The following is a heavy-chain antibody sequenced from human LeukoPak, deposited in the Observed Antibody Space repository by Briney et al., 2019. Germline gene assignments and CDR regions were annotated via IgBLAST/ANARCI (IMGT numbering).Heavy chain of an antibody. CDR3: ARTYTVTAPYFDY. D-gene: IGHD4-17*01. Sequence: ASVKVSFKASGYTLTDYYMHWVRQAPGQGLEWMGWINPNSGGTNYAQKFQGRVTMTRDTSISTAYMELGRLTSDDTAVYYCARTYTVTAPYFDYWGQGTLVTVSS. J-gene: IGHJ4*02. CDR1: GYTLTDYY. CDR2: INPNSGGT. V-gene: IGHV1-2*02.